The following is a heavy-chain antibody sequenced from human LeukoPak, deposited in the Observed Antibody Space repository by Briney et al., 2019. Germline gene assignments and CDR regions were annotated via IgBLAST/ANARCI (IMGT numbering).Heavy chain of an antibody. D-gene: IGHD3-22*01. CDR3: ARDSPYDCSGYPHLHKYFQH. J-gene: IGHJ1*01. V-gene: IGHV3-48*03. CDR1: GFTFSSYE. CDR2: ICSSGSTI. Sequence: GGSLRLSXAASGFTFSSYEMNWVRQAPGKGLEWVSYICSSGSTIYYADSVKGRFTISRDNAKNSLYLQMNSLRAEDTAVYYCARDSPYDCSGYPHLHKYFQHWGQGTLVTVSS.